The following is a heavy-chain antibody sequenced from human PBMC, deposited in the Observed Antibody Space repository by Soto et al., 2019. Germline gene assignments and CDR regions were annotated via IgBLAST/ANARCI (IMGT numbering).Heavy chain of an antibody. V-gene: IGHV1-18*04. CDR3: AGRDYSDYPGGYGMDV. Sequence: VASVKVSCKASGYTFTSYGISWVRQAPGQGLEWMGWISAYNGNTNYAQKLQCRVTMTTDPSTSTAYMELRSLRSDDTAVYYCAGRDYSDYPGGYGMDVWGPGPTVTVSS. J-gene: IGHJ6*02. D-gene: IGHD4-17*01. CDR1: GYTFTSYG. CDR2: ISAYNGNT.